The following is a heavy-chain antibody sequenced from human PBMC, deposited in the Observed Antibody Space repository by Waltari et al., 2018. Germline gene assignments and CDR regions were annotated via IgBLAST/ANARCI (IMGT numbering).Heavy chain of an antibody. V-gene: IGHV3-48*03. Sequence: EEQLVESGGALVQPGGSLRLSCAASKFTLTSYEMTWVRQAPGKGLEWVSYMSSSGITIFYADSVKGRFTISRDNAKNSVYLQMNSLRAEDTAVYYCARAYERLIDYWGQGTLVTVSS. CDR2: MSSSGITI. J-gene: IGHJ4*02. CDR3: ARAYERLIDY. D-gene: IGHD3-3*01. CDR1: KFTLTSYE.